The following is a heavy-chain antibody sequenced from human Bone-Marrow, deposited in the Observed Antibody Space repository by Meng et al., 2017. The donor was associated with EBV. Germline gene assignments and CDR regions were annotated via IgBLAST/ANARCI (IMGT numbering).Heavy chain of an antibody. J-gene: IGHJ4*02. CDR1: GGSISSGGYS. CDR3: ARGGYGGNPLDY. CDR2: IYHSGST. D-gene: IGHD4-23*01. V-gene: IGHV4-30-2*01. Sequence: LQLQESGKGPVTPAQTPSLTCAGSGGSISSGGYSWSWIRQPPGKGLEWIGYIYHSGSTYYNPSLKSRVTISVDRSKNQFSLKLSSVTAADTAVYYCARGGYGGNPLDYWGQGTLVTVSS.